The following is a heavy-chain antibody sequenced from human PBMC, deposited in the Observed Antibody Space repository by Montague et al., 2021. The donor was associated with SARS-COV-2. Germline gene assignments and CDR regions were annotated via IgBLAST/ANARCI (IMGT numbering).Heavy chain of an antibody. CDR2: IYYSGST. V-gene: IGHV4-59*01. CDR1: GGSISSYS. J-gene: IGHJ6*02. D-gene: IGHD1-14*01. Sequence: SETLSLTCTVSGGSISSYSWSWIRQPPGKGLEWIGYIYYSGSTNYNPSLTSRVTISVDTSKNQFSLKLSSVTAADKAVYYCARGAGRGRGSGKSYYYYYGMDVWGQGTTVTVSS. CDR3: ARGAGRGRGSGKSYYYYYGMDV.